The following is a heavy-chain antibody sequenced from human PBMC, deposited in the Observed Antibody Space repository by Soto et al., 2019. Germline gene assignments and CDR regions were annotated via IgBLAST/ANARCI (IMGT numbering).Heavy chain of an antibody. V-gene: IGHV5-51*01. CDR1: GYSFISYC. J-gene: IGHJ3*01. Sequence: PGESLKSSCKGSGYSFISYCIGWVRQMPGKGLEWMGIIYPGDSDTRYSPSFQGQVTISADKSISTAYLRWSSLKASDTAMYYCARHGGGKDCSGGSCYLGAFDVWGQGKMVTVSS. D-gene: IGHD2-15*01. CDR2: IYPGDSDT. CDR3: ARHGGGKDCSGGSCYLGAFDV.